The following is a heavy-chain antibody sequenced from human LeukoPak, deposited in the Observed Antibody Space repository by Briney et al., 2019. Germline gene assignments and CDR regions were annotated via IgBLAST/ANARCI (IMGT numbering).Heavy chain of an antibody. CDR3: ARDPNYIMVTYWFDP. V-gene: IGHV3-30-3*01. D-gene: IGHD3-16*01. CDR1: GFTFSSYA. CDR2: ISYDGSNK. Sequence: GGSLRLSCAASGFTFSSYAMHWVRQAPGKGLEWVAVISYDGSNKYYADSVKGRFTNSRDNSKNTLYLQMNSLRAEDTAVYYCARDPNYIMVTYWFDPWGQGTLVTVSS. J-gene: IGHJ5*02.